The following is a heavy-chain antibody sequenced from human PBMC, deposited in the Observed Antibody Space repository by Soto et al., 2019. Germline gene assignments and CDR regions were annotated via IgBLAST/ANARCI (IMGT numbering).Heavy chain of an antibody. CDR3: ARGSGTYGPLDY. CDR1: GDSMTSHNW. J-gene: IGHJ4*02. D-gene: IGHD3-10*01. Sequence: QVQLQESGPGRVKPSGTLSLTCVVSGDSMTSHNWWSWVRQSPGKGLEWIGEIYHSGTTNYNPSLMSRVTISLDTSKNHFSLKLSSVTAADTAVYYCARGSGTYGPLDYWGQGTLVTVSS. CDR2: IYHSGTT. V-gene: IGHV4-4*02.